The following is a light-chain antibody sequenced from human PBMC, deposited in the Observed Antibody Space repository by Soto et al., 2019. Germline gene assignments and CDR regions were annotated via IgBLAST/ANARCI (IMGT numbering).Light chain of an antibody. CDR1: QSVSRT. CDR2: DAS. J-gene: IGKJ2*01. CDR3: QQYGDWPPVT. Sequence: EIVMTQSPATPSVSPGERATLSCRASQSVSRTLAWYQQKPGQPPRLLIYDASTRATGGPARFGGSGSGTEFTLTISGLQAEDFAVYYCQQYGDWPPVTFGQGTKVDI. V-gene: IGKV3-15*01.